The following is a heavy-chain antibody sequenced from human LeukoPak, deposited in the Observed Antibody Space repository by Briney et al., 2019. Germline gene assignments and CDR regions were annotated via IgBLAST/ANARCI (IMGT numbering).Heavy chain of an antibody. J-gene: IGHJ4*02. CDR3: ATDRGSGWYGY. CDR2: FDPEDGET. Sequence: ASVKVSCKASGYTFTGYYMHWVRQAPGKGLEWMGGFDPEDGETIYAQKFQGRVTMTEDTSTDTAYMELSSLRSEDTAVYYCATDRGSGWYGYWGQGTLVTVSS. CDR1: GYTFTGYY. V-gene: IGHV1-24*01. D-gene: IGHD6-19*01.